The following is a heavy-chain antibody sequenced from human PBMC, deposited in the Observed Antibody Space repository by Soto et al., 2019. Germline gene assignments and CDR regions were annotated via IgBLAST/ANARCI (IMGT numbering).Heavy chain of an antibody. J-gene: IGHJ4*02. CDR1: GYTFTSYD. D-gene: IGHD5-18*01. CDR2: MNPNSGNT. CDR3: ARGRSYGFPLAY. V-gene: IGHV1-8*01. Sequence: ASVKVSCKASGYTFTSYDINWVRQATGQGLEWMGWMNPNSGNTGYAQKFKGRVTMTRNTSISTAYMELSSLRSEDTAVYYCARGRSYGFPLAYCGQGTPVPGSS.